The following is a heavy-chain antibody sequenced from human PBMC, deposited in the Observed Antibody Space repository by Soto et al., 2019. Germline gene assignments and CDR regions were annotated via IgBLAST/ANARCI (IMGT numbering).Heavy chain of an antibody. CDR3: ARAKNFDILTGHYYYYMDV. Sequence: PSETLSLTCTVSGGSIHSGGYYWSWIRQHPGKGLEWVGYTYYSGSTYYNPSLKSRVTISVDTSNNHFSLELSSVTAADTAVYYCARAKNFDILTGHYYYYMDVWGNGTTVTVSS. CDR1: GGSIHSGGYY. CDR2: TYYSGST. V-gene: IGHV4-31*02. J-gene: IGHJ6*03. D-gene: IGHD3-9*01.